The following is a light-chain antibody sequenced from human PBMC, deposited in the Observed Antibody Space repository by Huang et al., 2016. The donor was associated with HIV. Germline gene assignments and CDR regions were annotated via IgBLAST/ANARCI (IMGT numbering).Light chain of an antibody. CDR2: AAA. V-gene: IGKV1-27*01. Sequence: DIQMTQSPSSLSASVGDRVTITCRASQGISNYLAWYQQKPGKVPKLLMYAAATLQSGVSSRFSGGGSGTDFTLTINSLQPEDVATYYCQKYNSAPLTFGQGTKVEVK. J-gene: IGKJ1*01. CDR1: QGISNY. CDR3: QKYNSAPLT.